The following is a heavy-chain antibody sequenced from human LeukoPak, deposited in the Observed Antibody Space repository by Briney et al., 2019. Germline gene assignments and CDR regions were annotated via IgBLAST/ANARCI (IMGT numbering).Heavy chain of an antibody. V-gene: IGHV3-33*01. J-gene: IGHJ4*02. CDR3: AREYSSGWFFGY. CDR1: GFTFSGYG. Sequence: PGRSLRLSCAASGFTFSGYGMHWVRQAPGKGLEWVAVKWYDGSNKYYADSVKGRFTISRDKSKNTLYLQMNSLRAEDTDVYYCAREYSSGWFFGYWGQGTLVTVSS. D-gene: IGHD6-19*01. CDR2: KWYDGSNK.